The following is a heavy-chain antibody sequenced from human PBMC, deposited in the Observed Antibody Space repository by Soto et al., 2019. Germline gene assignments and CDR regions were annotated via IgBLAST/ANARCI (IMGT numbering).Heavy chain of an antibody. Sequence: SETLSLTCTVSGASIRTYYWSWIRQTAEKRLEWIGRIYSSGSTIYSPSLKSRVTMSLDTSKNRFSLKLTSVTAADTAVYYCARGFGSDWYYFDSWGQGILVTVSS. CDR3: ARGFGSDWYYFDS. CDR2: IYSSGST. V-gene: IGHV4-4*07. CDR1: GASIRTYY. D-gene: IGHD2-15*01. J-gene: IGHJ4*02.